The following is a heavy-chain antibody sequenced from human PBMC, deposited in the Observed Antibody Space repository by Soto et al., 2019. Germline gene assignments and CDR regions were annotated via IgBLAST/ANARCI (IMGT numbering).Heavy chain of an antibody. Sequence: EVQLLESGGGLVQPGGSLRLSCAPSGFTFSNFAMGWVRQAPGKGLEWVSNISAAGRTTYYADSVKGRFTISRDNSKNTLFLQMDSLRAEDTAGYYCEKDGIAVNGKVDFDYWGQGSLVSVSS. CDR1: GFTFSNFA. J-gene: IGHJ4*02. CDR2: ISAAGRTT. D-gene: IGHD6-19*01. CDR3: EKDGIAVNGKVDFDY. V-gene: IGHV3-23*01.